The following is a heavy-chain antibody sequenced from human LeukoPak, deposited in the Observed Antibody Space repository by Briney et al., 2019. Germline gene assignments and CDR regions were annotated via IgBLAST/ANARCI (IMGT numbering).Heavy chain of an antibody. CDR2: ISGSGGKT. V-gene: IGHV3-23*01. CDR3: AKDVGLSHY. J-gene: IGHJ4*02. D-gene: IGHD3-16*02. Sequence: GGSLRLSCAASGFTFSSNAMSWVRQAGGKGLEWVSAISGSGGKTFYADSVKGRFTISRDNSKNTLYLQMNSLRAEDTAVYYCAKDVGLSHYWGQGTLVTVSS. CDR1: GFTFSSNA.